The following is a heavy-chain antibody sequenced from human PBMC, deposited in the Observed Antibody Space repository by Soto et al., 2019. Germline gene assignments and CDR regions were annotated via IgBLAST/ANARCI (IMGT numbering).Heavy chain of an antibody. CDR3: ARDWAAAGPFDY. V-gene: IGHV1-69*04. CDR1: GGTFNRYT. Sequence: GASVKVSCKGSGGTFNRYTITWVRQAPGQGLEWMGRIIPMFGIASYAQNFQGRVTITADKSTSTAYMELSSLRSEDTAVYYCARDWAAAGPFDYWGQGTLVTVSS. D-gene: IGHD6-13*01. CDR2: IIPMFGIA. J-gene: IGHJ4*02.